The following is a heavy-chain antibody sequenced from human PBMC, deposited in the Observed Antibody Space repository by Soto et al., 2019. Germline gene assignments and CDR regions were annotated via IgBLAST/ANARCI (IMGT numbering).Heavy chain of an antibody. Sequence: GGSLRLSCAASGFIFSSDAMHWVRQAPGKGPEWVAVISYHGNDKYYADSVKGRFTISRDNSKNTLYLQMNSLRAEDTAVYFCARSKYYYDTSDYLDYWGQGTLVTVSS. CDR3: ARSKYYYDTSDYLDY. V-gene: IGHV3-30-3*01. J-gene: IGHJ4*02. CDR1: GFIFSSDA. D-gene: IGHD3-22*01. CDR2: ISYHGNDK.